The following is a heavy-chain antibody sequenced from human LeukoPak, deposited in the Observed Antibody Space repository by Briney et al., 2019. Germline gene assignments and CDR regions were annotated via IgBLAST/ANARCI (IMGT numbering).Heavy chain of an antibody. CDR2: IIPILGIA. D-gene: IGHD5-18*01. CDR3: ARDRGLVDTAMVYHY. V-gene: IGHV1-69*04. Sequence: SVKVSCKASGGTFSSYAISWVRQAPGQGLEWMGRIIPILGIANYTQKFQGRVTITADKSKSTAYMELSSLRSEDTAVYYCARDRGLVDTAMVYHYWGQGTLVTVSS. J-gene: IGHJ4*02. CDR1: GGTFSSYA.